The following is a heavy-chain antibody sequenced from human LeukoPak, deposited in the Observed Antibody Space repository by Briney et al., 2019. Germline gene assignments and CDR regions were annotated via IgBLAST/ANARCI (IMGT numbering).Heavy chain of an antibody. Sequence: PGGSLRLSCAASGFTFSSYAMSWVRQAPGKGLEWGSHIYGGGSTYDANSVTDRFTISRHNSKNTLYLQMNNLRTEDPAVYYCARDLTLYGGHGGHWGQGTLVTVSS. CDR3: ARDLTLYGGHGGH. CDR1: GFTFSSYA. CDR2: IYGGGST. V-gene: IGHV3-53*04. J-gene: IGHJ4*02. D-gene: IGHD4-23*01.